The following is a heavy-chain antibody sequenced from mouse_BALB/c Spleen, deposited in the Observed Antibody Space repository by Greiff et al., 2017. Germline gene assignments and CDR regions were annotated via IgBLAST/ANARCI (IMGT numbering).Heavy chain of an antibody. CDR1: GYSITSGYY. CDR3: ARGEITVVATYWYFDV. D-gene: IGHD1-1*01. J-gene: IGHJ1*01. V-gene: IGHV3-6*02. Sequence: EVQLVESGPGLVKPSQSLSLTCSVTGYSITSGYYWNWIRQFPGNKLEWMGYISYDGSNNYNPSLKNRISITRDTSKNQFFLKLNSVTTEDTATYYCARGEITVVATYWYFDVWGAGTTVTVSS. CDR2: ISYDGSN.